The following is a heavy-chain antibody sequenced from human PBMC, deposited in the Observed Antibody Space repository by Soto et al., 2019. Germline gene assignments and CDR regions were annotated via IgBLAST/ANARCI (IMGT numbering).Heavy chain of an antibody. V-gene: IGHV1-3*05. CDR1: GYTFTGYA. CDR2: INAGNGNT. Sequence: QVQLVQSGAEEKKPGASVKVSCKASGYTFTGYAMHWVRQAPGQRLEWMGWINAGNGNTKYSQKFQGRVTITRDTSAGTAYMELSSLRSADRAVYYCARAVAVAADFDYWGQGTLVTVSS. CDR3: ARAVAVAADFDY. J-gene: IGHJ4*02. D-gene: IGHD6-19*01.